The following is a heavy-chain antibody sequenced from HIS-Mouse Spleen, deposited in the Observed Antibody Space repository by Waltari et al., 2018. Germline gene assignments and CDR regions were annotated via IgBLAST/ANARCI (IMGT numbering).Heavy chain of an antibody. CDR2: IYYSGGT. CDR3: ARAYYYGSGSYYKGYFDY. Sequence: QLQLQESGPGLVKPSETLSLTCTVSGGSISSSSYYWGWIRQPPGKGLEWIGSIYYSGGTYSNPSLKSRVTISVDTSKNQFSLKLSSVTAADTAVYYCARAYYYGSGSYYKGYFDYWGQGTLVTVSS. J-gene: IGHJ4*02. D-gene: IGHD3-10*01. V-gene: IGHV4-39*07. CDR1: GGSISSSSYY.